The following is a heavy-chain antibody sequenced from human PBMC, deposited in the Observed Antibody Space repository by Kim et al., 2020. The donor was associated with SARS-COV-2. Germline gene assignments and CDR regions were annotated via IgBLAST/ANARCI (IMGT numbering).Heavy chain of an antibody. V-gene: IGHV3-9*01. CDR2: ISWNSGSI. D-gene: IGHD3-3*01. CDR1: GFTFGDYA. Sequence: GGSLRLSCAASGFTFGDYAMHWVRQAPGKGLEWVSGISWNSGSIGYADSVKGRFTISRDNAKNSLYLQMNSLRAEDTALYYCAKDSYYDFWSGYSSRDYWGQGTLVTVSS. CDR3: AKDSYYDFWSGYSSRDY. J-gene: IGHJ4*02.